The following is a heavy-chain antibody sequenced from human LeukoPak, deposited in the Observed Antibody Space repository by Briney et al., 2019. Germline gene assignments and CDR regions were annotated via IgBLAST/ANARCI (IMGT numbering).Heavy chain of an antibody. V-gene: IGHV1-2*02. CDR3: AREGVGVTTGAEYFQY. Sequence: ASVKVSCKASGDIFTGYYMHWVRQAPGRGLEWMGWINPHSGGTNYAQKFHGRVTMTRDTSICTAYMELSRLRSDDTAVYYCAREGVGVTTGAEYFQYWGQGTLVTVSS. CDR2: INPHSGGT. D-gene: IGHD1-26*01. J-gene: IGHJ1*01. CDR1: GDIFTGYY.